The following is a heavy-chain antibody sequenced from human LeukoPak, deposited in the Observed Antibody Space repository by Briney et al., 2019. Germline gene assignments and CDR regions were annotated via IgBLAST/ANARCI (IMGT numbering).Heavy chain of an antibody. Sequence: ASVKVSCKASGYTFTGYYMHWVRQAPGQGLEWMGWINPNSGGTNYAQKFQGRVTMTRDTSISTAYMELSRLRSDDTAVYYCAREVPTVAAALGDYWGQGTLVTVSS. D-gene: IGHD6-13*01. CDR3: AREVPTVAAALGDY. CDR2: INPNSGGT. V-gene: IGHV1-2*02. J-gene: IGHJ4*02. CDR1: GYTFTGYY.